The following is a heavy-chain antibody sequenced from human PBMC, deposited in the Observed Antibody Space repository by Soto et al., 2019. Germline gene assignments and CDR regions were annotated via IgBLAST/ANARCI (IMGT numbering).Heavy chain of an antibody. J-gene: IGHJ4*02. CDR2: INSHAYGGTT. CDR1: GFTFGDYA. D-gene: IGHD3-3*01. Sequence: EVQLVASGGGLVKPGRSLRLSCTASGFTFGDYARSWFRQATGQGLEWVGLINSHAYGGTTHDAASVRGRFTVSRDDSKTIAYLQLYTLKSEDTAVYFCARAGRFLEWCFDYWGQGTLVTVSS. V-gene: IGHV3-49*05. CDR3: ARAGRFLEWCFDY.